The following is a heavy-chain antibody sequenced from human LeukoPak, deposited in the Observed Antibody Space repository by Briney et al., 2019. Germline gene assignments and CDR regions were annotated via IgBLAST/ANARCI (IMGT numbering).Heavy chain of an antibody. CDR3: ARAVSLGDSIGDTWYYPTDLFDP. D-gene: IGHD2-15*01. J-gene: IGHJ5*02. Sequence: GASVKVSCKASGYTLTYFYVHWLRQAPGQGLEWIGHIGPKNGDTDFAQNFQGRVAVTTDTSISTVYMDLSRLTIDDTAIYYCARAVSLGDSIGDTWYYPTDLFDPWGQGTLVIVSS. CDR2: IGPKNGDT. V-gene: IGHV1-2*06. CDR1: GYTLTYFY.